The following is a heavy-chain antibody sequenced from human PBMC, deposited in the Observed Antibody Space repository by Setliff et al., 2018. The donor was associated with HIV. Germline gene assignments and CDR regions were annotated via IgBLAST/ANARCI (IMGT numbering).Heavy chain of an antibody. V-gene: IGHV4-34*01. CDR3: ARQILH. J-gene: IGHJ4*02. CDR2: INHSGNT. CDR1: GGSFSGY. Sequence: PSETLSLTCAVYGGSFSGYWSWIRQSPGKGLEWLGEINHSGNTHYDPSLKSRVTISIDTSKNQFSLKLDSVTAADTAIYYCARQILHWGRGRLVTVSS.